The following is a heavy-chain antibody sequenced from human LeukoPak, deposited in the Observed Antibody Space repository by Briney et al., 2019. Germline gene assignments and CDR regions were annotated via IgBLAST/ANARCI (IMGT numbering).Heavy chain of an antibody. CDR3: ARDRVNQAMGIDY. CDR1: GVSISSYY. V-gene: IGHV4-59*01. CDR2: IYYSGST. J-gene: IGHJ4*02. Sequence: SETLSLTCTVSGVSISSYYWSWLRQPPGKGLEWIGYIYYSGSTNYNPSLKSRVTISVDTSKNQFSLKLSSVTAADTAVYYCARDRVNQAMGIDYWGQGTLVTVSS.